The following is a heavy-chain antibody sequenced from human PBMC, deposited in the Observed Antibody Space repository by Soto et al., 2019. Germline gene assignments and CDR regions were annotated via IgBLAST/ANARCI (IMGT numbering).Heavy chain of an antibody. D-gene: IGHD6-13*01. CDR2: ISYDGSNK. CDR1: GFTFSSYA. J-gene: IGHJ6*02. V-gene: IGHV3-30-3*01. CDR3: ARDGAAAADPYYYYGMDV. Sequence: PGGSLRLSCAASGFTFSSYAMHWVRQAPGKGLEWVAVISYDGSNKYYADSVKGRFTISRDNSKNTLYLQMNSLRAEDTAVYYCARDGAAAADPYYYYGMDVWGQGTTVTVSS.